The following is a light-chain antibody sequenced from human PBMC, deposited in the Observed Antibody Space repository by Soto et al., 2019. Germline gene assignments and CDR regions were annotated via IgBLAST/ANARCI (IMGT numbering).Light chain of an antibody. CDR3: QQYGSSQA. V-gene: IGKV3-20*01. CDR2: GAS. Sequence: IVMTQSPGTLSLSPGERATLSYRASQSVTSSYLAWYQQKPGQAPRLLIYGASSRATGIPDRFSGSGSGTDFTLTISRLEPEDFAVYYCQQYGSSQAFGQGTKVDIK. CDR1: QSVTSSY. J-gene: IGKJ1*01.